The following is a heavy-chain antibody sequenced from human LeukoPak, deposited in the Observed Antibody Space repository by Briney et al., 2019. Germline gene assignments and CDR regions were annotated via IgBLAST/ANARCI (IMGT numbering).Heavy chain of an antibody. V-gene: IGHV5-51*01. CDR1: GYSFTSYW. CDR3: ARRYYYDSSGYYYFDD. D-gene: IGHD3-22*01. CDR2: IYPGDSDT. J-gene: IGHJ4*02. Sequence: GESLKISCKGSGYSFTSYWIGWVRQVPGKGLEWMGIIYPGDSDTRYSPSFQGQVTISADKSISTAYLQWSSLKASDTAMYYCARRYYYDSSGYYYFDDWGQGTLVTVSS.